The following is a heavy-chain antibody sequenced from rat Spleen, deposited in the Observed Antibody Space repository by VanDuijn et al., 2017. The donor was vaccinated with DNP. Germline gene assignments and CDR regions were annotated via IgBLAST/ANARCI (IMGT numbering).Heavy chain of an antibody. V-gene: IGHV5-17*01. CDR3: ARDGVPFDY. J-gene: IGHJ2*01. Sequence: EVQLVESGGGLVQPGRSLKLSCAASGFTFSDYAMAWVRQAPKKGLEWVATISYDGSRTYYRDSVKGRFTISRDNAKSTLYLQMDSLRSEDTATYYCARDGVPFDYWGQGVMVTVSS. CDR2: ISYDGSRT. CDR1: GFTFSDYA. D-gene: IGHD3-1*01.